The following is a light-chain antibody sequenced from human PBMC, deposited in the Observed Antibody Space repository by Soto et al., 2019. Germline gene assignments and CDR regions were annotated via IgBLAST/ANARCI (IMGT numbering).Light chain of an antibody. CDR3: AAWDDSLNGMI. CDR2: SNS. V-gene: IGLV1-44*01. Sequence: QSVLTQPPSASGTPGQRVTISCSGSSSNIGSNTVNWYQQLPGTAPRLLIYSNSERPSGVPDRFSASKSGTSASLAIGGLQSADEADYHCAAWDDSLNGMIFGAGTKLTVL. CDR1: SSNIGSNT. J-gene: IGLJ2*01.